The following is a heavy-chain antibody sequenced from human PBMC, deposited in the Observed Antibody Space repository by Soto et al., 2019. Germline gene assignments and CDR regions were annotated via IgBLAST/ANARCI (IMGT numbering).Heavy chain of an antibody. CDR1: GVSISSYY. D-gene: IGHD4-17*01. CDR3: ASKYGDSDY. CDR2: IYYSGST. J-gene: IGHJ4*02. V-gene: IGHV4-59*01. Sequence: PSETLSLTCTVSGVSISSYYWSWIRQPPGKGLEWIGYIYYSGSTNYNPSLKSRVTISVDTSKNQFSLKLSSVTAADTAVYYCASKYGDSDYWGQGTLVTVSS.